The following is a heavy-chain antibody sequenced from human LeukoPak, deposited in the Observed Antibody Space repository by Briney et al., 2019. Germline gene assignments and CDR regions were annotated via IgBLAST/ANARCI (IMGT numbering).Heavy chain of an antibody. CDR2: IYYDGRT. CDR3: ARHRGSSSEFDP. CDR1: GGSISSNNYY. Sequence: SETLSLTCTVSGGSISSNNYYWGWMRPPTGQGLEWVVHIYYDGRTYYNPSLKSRVTMSVDTSKNQFSLKLSSVTAADTAVYYCARHRGSSSEFDPWGLGTLVTISS. D-gene: IGHD6-6*01. V-gene: IGHV4-39*01. J-gene: IGHJ5*02.